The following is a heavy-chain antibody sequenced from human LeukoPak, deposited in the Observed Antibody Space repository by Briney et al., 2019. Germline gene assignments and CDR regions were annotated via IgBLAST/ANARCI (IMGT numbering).Heavy chain of an antibody. CDR2: ISYSGGT. CDR3: ARESTNWFDP. J-gene: IGHJ5*02. V-gene: IGHV4-59*01. Sequence: SETLSLTCTVSGGSISSYYWSWIRQPPGKRLEWLGYISYSGGTNYNPSLKSRVTISIDTSKNQFSLKLRSVTAADTAVYYCARESTNWFDPWGQGTLVTVSS. CDR1: GGSISSYY.